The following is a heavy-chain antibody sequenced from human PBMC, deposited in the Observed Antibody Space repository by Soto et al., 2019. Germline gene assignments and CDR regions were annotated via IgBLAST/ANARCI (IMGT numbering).Heavy chain of an antibody. V-gene: IGHV1-69*13. Sequence: ASVKVSCKASGGTFSSYAISWVRQAPGQGLEWMGGIIPIFGTANYAQKFQGRVTITADESTSTAYMELSSLRSEDTAVYYCASGSSWRRNYYGMDVWDQGTTVTVSS. D-gene: IGHD6-13*01. CDR2: IIPIFGTA. CDR1: GGTFSSYA. CDR3: ASGSSWRRNYYGMDV. J-gene: IGHJ6*02.